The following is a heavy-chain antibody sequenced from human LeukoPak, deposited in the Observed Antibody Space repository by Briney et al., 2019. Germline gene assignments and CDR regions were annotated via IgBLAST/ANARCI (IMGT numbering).Heavy chain of an antibody. V-gene: IGHV3-23*01. CDR1: GFTFSSYA. D-gene: IGHD3-9*01. CDR3: AKDLFRSSVTILGNYYYGMDV. CDR2: ISGSGGST. J-gene: IGHJ6*02. Sequence: GGSLRLSCAASGFTFSSYAMSWVRQAPGKGLEWVSAISGSGGSTYYADSVKGRFTISRDNSKNTLYLQMYSLRAEDTAVYYCAKDLFRSSVTILGNYYYGMDVWGQGTTVTVSS.